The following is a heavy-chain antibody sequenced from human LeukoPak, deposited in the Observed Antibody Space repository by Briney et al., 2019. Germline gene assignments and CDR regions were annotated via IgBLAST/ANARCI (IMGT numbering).Heavy chain of an antibody. CDR2: IYHSGST. D-gene: IGHD1-26*01. Sequence: SETLSLTCTVSGGSISSGGYYWSWIQQPPGKGLEWIGYIYHSGSTYYNPSLKSRVTISVDRSKNQFSLKLSSVTAADTAVYYCARTSGSYAFDIWGQGTMVTVSS. J-gene: IGHJ3*02. V-gene: IGHV4-30-2*01. CDR1: GGSISSGGYY. CDR3: ARTSGSYAFDI.